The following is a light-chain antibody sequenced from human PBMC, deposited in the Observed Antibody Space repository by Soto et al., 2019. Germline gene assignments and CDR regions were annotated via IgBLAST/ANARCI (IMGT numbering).Light chain of an antibody. V-gene: IGLV1-40*01. CDR1: SSNIGAGYD. CDR2: GNS. Sequence: QAVVTQPPSVSVAPGQRVTISCTGSSSNIGAGYDVHWYQQLPGTAPKLLIYGNSNRPSGVPDRFSGSKSGTSASLAITGLQAEDEADYYCQSYDSSLSVVVFGGGTQLTVL. CDR3: QSYDSSLSVVV. J-gene: IGLJ2*01.